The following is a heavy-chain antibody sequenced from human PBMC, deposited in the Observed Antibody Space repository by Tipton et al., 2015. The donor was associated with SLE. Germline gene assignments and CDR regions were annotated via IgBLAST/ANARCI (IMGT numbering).Heavy chain of an antibody. D-gene: IGHD2-2*01. CDR2: INHSGST. J-gene: IGHJ6*03. V-gene: IGHV4-34*01. CDR3: ARGQCTSCYYYYMDV. Sequence: TLSLTCAVYGGSFSGYYWSWIRQPPGKGLEWIGEINHSGSTNYNPSLKSRVTISVDTSKNQFSLKLSSATAADTAVYYCARGQCTSCYYYYMDVWGKGTTVTVSS. CDR1: GGSFSGYY.